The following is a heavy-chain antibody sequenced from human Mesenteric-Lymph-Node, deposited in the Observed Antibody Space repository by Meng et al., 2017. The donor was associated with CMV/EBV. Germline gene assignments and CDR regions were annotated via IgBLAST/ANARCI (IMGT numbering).Heavy chain of an antibody. Sequence: ASVKVSCKASGYTFTSFGVSWVRQAPGQGLEWMAWINPGTGGTNYAQKFQGRVTMTRDTSINTAYMEVNSLRSDDTAVYYCATTTVTAGEAFDIWGQGTMVTVSS. CDR2: INPGTGGT. CDR3: ATTTVTAGEAFDI. D-gene: IGHD1-26*01. J-gene: IGHJ3*02. V-gene: IGHV1-2*02. CDR1: GYTFTSFG.